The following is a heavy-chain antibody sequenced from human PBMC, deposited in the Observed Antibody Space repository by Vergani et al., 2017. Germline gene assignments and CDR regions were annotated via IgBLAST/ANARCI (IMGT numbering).Heavy chain of an antibody. J-gene: IGHJ6*02. Sequence: EVQLVQSGAEVKKPGESLKISCKGSGYSFTSYWIGWVRQMPGKGLEWMGNIYPGDSDTRYSPSFQGQVTISADKSISTAYLQVSSLKASDTAMYYCARQKIPPDYYYYYGMDVWGQGTTVTVSS. CDR3: ARQKIPPDYYYYYGMDV. CDR2: IYPGDSDT. V-gene: IGHV5-51*01. CDR1: GYSFTSYW.